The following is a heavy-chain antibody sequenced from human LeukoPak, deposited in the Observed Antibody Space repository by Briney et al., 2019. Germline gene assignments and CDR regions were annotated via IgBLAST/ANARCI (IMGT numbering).Heavy chain of an antibody. V-gene: IGHV1-2*02. CDR3: ARDGDSGYDLLGDY. CDR2: INPDSGGT. CDR1: GYSFIDYY. J-gene: IGHJ4*02. D-gene: IGHD5-12*01. Sequence: ASVKVSCKASGYSFIDYYIHWVRQAPGQGLELLGWINPDSGGTNYAQKFQGRVTMTRDTSISTAYMELSRLRSDDTAVYYCARDGDSGYDLLGDYWGQGTLVTVSS.